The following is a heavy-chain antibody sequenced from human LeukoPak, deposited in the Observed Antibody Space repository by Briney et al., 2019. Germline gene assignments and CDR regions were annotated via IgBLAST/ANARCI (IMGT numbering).Heavy chain of an antibody. J-gene: IGHJ4*02. CDR1: GSTFSNYA. CDR3: ARVRQTYYYGSGSYNDY. D-gene: IGHD3-10*01. CDR2: IWYDGSNK. Sequence: GGSLRLSCAASGSTFSNYAMHWVRQAPVKGLEWVAAIWYDGSNKDYADSVKGRFTISRDNSKNTLYLQMSSLRAEDTAVYYCARVRQTYYYGSGSYNDYWGQGTLVTVSS. V-gene: IGHV3-33*08.